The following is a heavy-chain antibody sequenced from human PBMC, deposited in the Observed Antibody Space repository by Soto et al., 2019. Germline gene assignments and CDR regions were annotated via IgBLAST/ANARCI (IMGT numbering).Heavy chain of an antibody. V-gene: IGHV1-2*04. D-gene: IGHD6-19*01. CDR1: GYTFTGYY. Sequence: QVQLVQSGAEVKKPGASVKVSYKASGYTFTGYYMHWVRQAPGQGLEWMGWINPNSGGTNYAQKFQGWVTMTRDTSISTAYMELSRLRSDDTAVYYCARHAVAGTPLFDYWGQGTLVTVSS. J-gene: IGHJ4*02. CDR3: ARHAVAGTPLFDY. CDR2: INPNSGGT.